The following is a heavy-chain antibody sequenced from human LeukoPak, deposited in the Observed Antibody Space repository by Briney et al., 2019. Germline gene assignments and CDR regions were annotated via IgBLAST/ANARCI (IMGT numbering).Heavy chain of an antibody. V-gene: IGHV3-23*01. J-gene: IGHJ4*02. CDR3: AKGLVVVVIAAGAGFDY. CDR2: ISGSGGST. CDR1: GFTFSSYA. D-gene: IGHD2-21*01. Sequence: PGGSLRLSCAASGFTFSSYAMSWVRQAPGKGLEWVSAISGSGGSTYYADSVKGRFTISRDNSKNTLYLQMNSLRAEDTAVYYCAKGLVVVVIAAGAGFDYWGQGTLVTVSS.